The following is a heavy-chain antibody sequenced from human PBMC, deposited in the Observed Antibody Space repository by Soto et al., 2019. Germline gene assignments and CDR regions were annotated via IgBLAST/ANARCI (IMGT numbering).Heavy chain of an antibody. D-gene: IGHD6-6*01. V-gene: IGHV1-18*04. CDR3: ARDDGSSHNYYYGMDV. CDR2: ISAYNGNT. Sequence: GASVKVSCKASGYTFTSYGISWVRQAPGQGLEWMGWISAYNGNTNYAQKLQGRVTMTTDTSTSTAYMELRSLRSDDTAVYYCARDDGSSHNYYYGMDVWGQGTTVTVSS. J-gene: IGHJ6*02. CDR1: GYTFTSYG.